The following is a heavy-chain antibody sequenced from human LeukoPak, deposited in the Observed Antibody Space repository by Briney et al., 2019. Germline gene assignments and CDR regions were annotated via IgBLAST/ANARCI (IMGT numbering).Heavy chain of an antibody. CDR3: ARFSEVYYYVDV. Sequence: GGSLRLSCAASGFTFSSYAMSWVRQAPGKGLEWVAFIRYDGSNKYYADSVKGRFTISRDNSKNTLYLQMNSLRAEDTAVYFCARFSEVYYYVDVWGTGTTVTVPS. CDR1: GFTFSSYA. CDR2: IRYDGSNK. V-gene: IGHV3-30*02. D-gene: IGHD3-3*01. J-gene: IGHJ6*03.